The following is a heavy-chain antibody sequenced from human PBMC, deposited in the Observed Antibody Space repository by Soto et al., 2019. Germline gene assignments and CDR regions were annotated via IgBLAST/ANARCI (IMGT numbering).Heavy chain of an antibody. CDR1: GFTFSSYW. V-gene: IGHV3-74*01. D-gene: IGHD1-26*01. CDR3: LVSGNYRFDY. CDR2: INGGGSST. Sequence: SLRLCCAASGFTFSSYWMHWVRQAPGKGLVWVARINGGGSSTSYADSVKGRFTISRDNARSTLYLQMNSLRAEDTAVYYCLVSGNYRFDYWGPGILVTVSS. J-gene: IGHJ4*02.